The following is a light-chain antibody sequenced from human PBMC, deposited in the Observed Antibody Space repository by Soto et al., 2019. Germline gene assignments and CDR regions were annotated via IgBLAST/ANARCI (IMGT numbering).Light chain of an antibody. Sequence: DIQMCHSPSSLVSSCGDRVGVACPASQTISSWLAWYQQKPGKAPKLLIYKASTLKSGVPSRFSGSGSGTEFTLTISSLQPDDFATYYCQHYNSYSEAFGQGTKVDIK. V-gene: IGKV1-5*03. CDR3: QHYNSYSEA. CDR2: KAS. CDR1: QTISSW. J-gene: IGKJ1*01.